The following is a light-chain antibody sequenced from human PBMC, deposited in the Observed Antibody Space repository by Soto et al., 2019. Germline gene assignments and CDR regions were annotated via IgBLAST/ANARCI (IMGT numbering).Light chain of an antibody. Sequence: SVLTQPASVSGSPGQSITISCTGASSDVGNYNYVSWYQQHPGKAPKLIIYDVSNRPSGVSNRFSGSKSGNTASLTISGLQAEDEADYYCSSYTSSSTYVFGTGTKVTVL. V-gene: IGLV2-14*03. CDR3: SSYTSSSTYV. CDR1: SSDVGNYNY. J-gene: IGLJ1*01. CDR2: DVS.